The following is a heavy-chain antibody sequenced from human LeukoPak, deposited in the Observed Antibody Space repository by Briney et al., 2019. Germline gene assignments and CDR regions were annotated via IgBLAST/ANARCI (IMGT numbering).Heavy chain of an antibody. V-gene: IGHV5-51*01. J-gene: IGHJ4*02. CDR3: ARRGYCSSTSCYNLDY. Sequence: GESLKISCKGPGYSFTSYWIGWVRQMPGKGLEWMGIIYPSDSDTRYSPSFQGQVTISADKSISTAYLQWSSLKASDTAMYYCARRGYCSSTSCYNLDYWGQGTLVTVSS. D-gene: IGHD2-2*02. CDR2: IYPSDSDT. CDR1: GYSFTSYW.